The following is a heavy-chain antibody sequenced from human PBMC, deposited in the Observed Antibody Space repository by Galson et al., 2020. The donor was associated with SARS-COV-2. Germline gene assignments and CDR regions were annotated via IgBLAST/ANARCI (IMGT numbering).Heavy chain of an antibody. CDR2: ISYHGSDK. Sequence: GGSLRLSCAASGFTFNNYAMHWVRQAPGKGLEWVAVISYHGSDKFYAQSVKGRFTLSRDNSKNTMYLQMNNLSAEDTAIYYCARIQWPSCSSASCYRGFRFYGMDVWGQGTAVTVSS. CDR3: ARIQWPSCSSASCYRGFRFYGMDV. CDR1: GFTFNNYA. J-gene: IGHJ6*02. D-gene: IGHD2-2*02. V-gene: IGHV3-30-3*01.